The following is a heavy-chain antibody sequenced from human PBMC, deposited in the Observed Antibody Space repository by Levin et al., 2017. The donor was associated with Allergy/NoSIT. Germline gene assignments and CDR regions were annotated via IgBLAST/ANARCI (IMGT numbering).Heavy chain of an antibody. CDR3: ARDRGGWYDEKYYFEY. CDR2: IKEDGSEK. J-gene: IGHJ4*02. D-gene: IGHD6-19*01. Sequence: GGSLRLSCAASGFTFSSYWMSWVRQAPGKGLEWVANIKEDGSEKYYVDSVKGRFTISRDNAKNSLYLQMNSLRAEDTAVYYCARDRGGWYDEKYYFEYWGQGTLVTVSS. CDR1: GFTFSSYW. V-gene: IGHV3-7*01.